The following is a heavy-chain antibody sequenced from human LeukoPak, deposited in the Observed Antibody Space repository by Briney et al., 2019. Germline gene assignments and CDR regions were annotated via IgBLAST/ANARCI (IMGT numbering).Heavy chain of an antibody. CDR2: IYSGGGT. J-gene: IGHJ3*02. D-gene: IGHD3-9*01. V-gene: IGHV3-66*01. CDR3: ARGFDGHNAFDI. Sequence: GGSLRLSCAASGFTVSSNYMSWVRQAPGKGLEWVSVIYSGGGTYYADSVKGRFTISRDSSKNTLYLQMNSLRAEDTAVYYCARGFDGHNAFDIWGQGTMVTVSS. CDR1: GFTVSSNY.